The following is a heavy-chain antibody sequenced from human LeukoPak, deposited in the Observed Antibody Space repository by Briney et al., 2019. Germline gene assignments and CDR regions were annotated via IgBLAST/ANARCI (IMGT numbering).Heavy chain of an antibody. CDR2: IIPIFGTA. CDR3: ASAPRYSSSWPNNWFDP. CDR1: GGIFSSYT. J-gene: IGHJ5*02. V-gene: IGHV1-69*13. Sequence: SVKVSCKASGGIFSSYTINWVRQAPGQGLEWMGGIIPIFGTANYAQKFQGRVTITADESTSTAYMELSSLRSEDTAVYFCASAPRYSSSWPNNWFDPWGQGTLVTVSS. D-gene: IGHD6-13*01.